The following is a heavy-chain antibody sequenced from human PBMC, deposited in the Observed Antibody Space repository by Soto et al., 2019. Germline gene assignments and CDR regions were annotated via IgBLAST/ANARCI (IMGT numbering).Heavy chain of an antibody. Sequence: GSLRLSCAASGFTFTTYGMNWVRQAPGKGLEWVSFISSRTGSSKEYADSVRGRFTVSRDNAKNSVYLQMNSLRVEGTAVYYCARKGVSNLDYWGQGTLVTVSS. CDR1: GFTFTTYG. CDR2: ISSRTGSSK. CDR3: ARKGVSNLDY. D-gene: IGHD2-8*01. V-gene: IGHV3-21*01. J-gene: IGHJ4*02.